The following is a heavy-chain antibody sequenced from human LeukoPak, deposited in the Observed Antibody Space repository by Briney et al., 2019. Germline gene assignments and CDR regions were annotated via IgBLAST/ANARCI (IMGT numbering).Heavy chain of an antibody. CDR3: GRVGYSGNSVPIDY. J-gene: IGHJ4*02. CDR2: IWHDGSQK. V-gene: IGHV3-33*01. D-gene: IGHD4-23*01. Sequence: PGGSLRLSCAASGFISTKYGMHWVRQAPGKGLEWVAIIWHDGSQKHYADSVKGRFTISRDDSENMLYLEMNSLRAEDTAVYYCGRVGYSGNSVPIDYWGQGTLVTVSS. CDR1: GFISTKYG.